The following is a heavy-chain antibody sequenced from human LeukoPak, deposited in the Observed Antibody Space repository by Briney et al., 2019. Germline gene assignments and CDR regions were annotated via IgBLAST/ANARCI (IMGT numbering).Heavy chain of an antibody. J-gene: IGHJ4*02. CDR3: ARRYSSSLGQFDY. Sequence: GGSLRLSCAASGFTFRSYSMNWVRQAPGKGLEWVSSISSSSSYIYYADSVKGRFTISRDNAKNSLYLQMNSLRAEDTAVYYCARRYSSSLGQFDYWGQGTLVTVSS. D-gene: IGHD6-6*01. V-gene: IGHV3-21*01. CDR2: ISSSSSYI. CDR1: GFTFRSYS.